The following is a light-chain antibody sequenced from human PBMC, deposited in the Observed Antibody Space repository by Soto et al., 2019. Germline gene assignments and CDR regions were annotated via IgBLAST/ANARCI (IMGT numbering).Light chain of an antibody. V-gene: IGKV3-15*01. CDR2: GAS. CDR1: QSVSSN. Sequence: EVVMTQSPATLSVSPGERATLSCRASQSVSSNLAWYQQKPAQAPRLLIYGASTRATGIPTRFRGSGSGTEFTLTLNSLQSEDFAVYYYQQYNNWSPWTFGQGTKVEIK. CDR3: QQYNNWSPWT. J-gene: IGKJ1*01.